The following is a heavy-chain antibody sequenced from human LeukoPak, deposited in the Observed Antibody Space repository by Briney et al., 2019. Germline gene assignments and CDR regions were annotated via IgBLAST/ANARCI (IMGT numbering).Heavy chain of an antibody. J-gene: IGHJ4*02. CDR1: GFTFSSYA. CDR3: AREGVRYYIDY. Sequence: GGSLRLSCAASGFTFSSYAMSWVRQAPGKGLEWVSAISGSGGSTYYVDSVKGRFTISRDNFKNTLYLQMNSLRAEDTAVYFCAREGVRYYIDYWGQGTLVTVSS. CDR2: ISGSGGST. V-gene: IGHV3-23*01.